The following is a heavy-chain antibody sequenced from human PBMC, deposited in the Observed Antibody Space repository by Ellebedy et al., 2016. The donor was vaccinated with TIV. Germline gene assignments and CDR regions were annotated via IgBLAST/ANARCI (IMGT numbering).Heavy chain of an antibody. D-gene: IGHD3-3*01. CDR1: GFTFSDYY. CDR2: ISSSSSYT. V-gene: IGHV3-11*05. Sequence: GESLKISXAASGFTFSDYYMSWIRQAPGKGLEWVSYISSSSSYTNCADSVKGRFTISRDNAKNSLYLQMNSPRAEDTALYYCAKGRSGYYDGIDYWGQGTLVTVSS. J-gene: IGHJ4*02. CDR3: AKGRSGYYDGIDY.